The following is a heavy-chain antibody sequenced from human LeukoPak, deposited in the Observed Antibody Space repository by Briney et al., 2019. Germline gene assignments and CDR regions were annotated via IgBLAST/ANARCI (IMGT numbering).Heavy chain of an antibody. CDR1: GYSFTSYW. CDR3: ARPVSRPVGAFAI. Sequence: GESLKISCKGSGYSFTSYWIGWVRQMPGKGLEWMGIIHPGDSDTRYSPSFQGQVTISADKSISTAYLQWSSLKASDTAMYYCARPVSRPVGAFAIWGQGTMVTVSS. CDR2: IHPGDSDT. D-gene: IGHD1-26*01. V-gene: IGHV5-51*01. J-gene: IGHJ3*02.